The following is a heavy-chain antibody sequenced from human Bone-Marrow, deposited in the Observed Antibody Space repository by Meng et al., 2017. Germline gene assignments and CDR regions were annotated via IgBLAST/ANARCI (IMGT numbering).Heavy chain of an antibody. CDR1: GYTFTSYG. D-gene: IGHD2-15*01. CDR2: ISAYNGNT. V-gene: IGHV1-18*01. J-gene: IGHJ5*02. CDR3: ARYSAPEYCSGGSCCFGWFDP. Sequence: ASVKVFCKASGYTFTSYGISWVRQAPGQGLEWMGWISAYNGNTTYAQKLQGRVTMTTDTSTSTAYMELRSLRSDDTAVYYCARYSAPEYCSGGSCCFGWFDPWGQGTLVTVSS.